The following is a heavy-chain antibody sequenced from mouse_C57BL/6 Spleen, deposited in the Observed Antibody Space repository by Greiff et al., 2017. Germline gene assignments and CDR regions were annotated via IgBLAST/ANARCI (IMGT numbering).Heavy chain of an antibody. CDR2: IYPGSGST. D-gene: IGHD2-3*01. V-gene: IGHV1-55*01. Sequence: VQLQQPGAELVKPGASVKMSCKASGYTFTSYWITWVKQRPGQGLEWIGDIYPGSGSTTYNEKFKSKATLTVDTSSSTAYMQLSSLTSEDSAVYYGARRDDGYYGGFAYWGQGTLVTVSA. CDR3: ARRDDGYYGGFAY. CDR1: GYTFTSYW. J-gene: IGHJ3*01.